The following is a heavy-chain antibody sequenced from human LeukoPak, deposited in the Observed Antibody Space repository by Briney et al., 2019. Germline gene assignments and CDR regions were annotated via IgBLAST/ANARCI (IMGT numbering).Heavy chain of an antibody. Sequence: PSETLSLTCTVSGGSISSYYWSWIRQPAGKGLEWIGRIYTSGSTNYNPSLKSRVTMSVDTSKNQFSLKLSSVTAADTAVYYCARDRIAVARIRVWYFDLWGGGTLVTVSS. CDR2: IYTSGST. CDR3: ARDRIAVARIRVWYFDL. V-gene: IGHV4-4*07. D-gene: IGHD6-19*01. CDR1: GGSISSYY. J-gene: IGHJ2*01.